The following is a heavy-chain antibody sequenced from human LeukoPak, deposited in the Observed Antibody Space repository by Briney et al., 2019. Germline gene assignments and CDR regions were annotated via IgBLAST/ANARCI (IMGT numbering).Heavy chain of an antibody. Sequence: GGSLRLSCAASGFTFSSYWMSWVRQAPGKGLEWVANIKQDGSEKYYVDSVKGRFTISRDNAKNSLYLQMNSLRAEDTAVYYCARDRSALYCTNGVCYMGDAFDIWGQGTVVTVSS. CDR3: ARDRSALYCTNGVCYMGDAFDI. CDR2: IKQDGSEK. CDR1: GFTFSSYW. D-gene: IGHD2-8*01. V-gene: IGHV3-7*01. J-gene: IGHJ3*02.